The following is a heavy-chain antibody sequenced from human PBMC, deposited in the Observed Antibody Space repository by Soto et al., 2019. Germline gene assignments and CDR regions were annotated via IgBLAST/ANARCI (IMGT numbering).Heavy chain of an antibody. J-gene: IGHJ5*02. CDR3: ARAPWAGPGWFDP. CDR1: GFTFSSYW. Sequence: PGGSLRLSCAASGFTFSSYWMHWVRQAPGKGLVWVSRINSDGSSTSYANSVKGRFTISRDNAKNTLYLQMNSLRAEDTAVYYCARAPWAGPGWFDPWGQGTLVTVSS. D-gene: IGHD6-19*01. V-gene: IGHV3-74*01. CDR2: INSDGSST.